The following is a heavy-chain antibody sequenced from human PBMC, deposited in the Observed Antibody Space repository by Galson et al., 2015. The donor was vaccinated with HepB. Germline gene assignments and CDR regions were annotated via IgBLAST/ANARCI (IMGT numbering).Heavy chain of an antibody. D-gene: IGHD3-10*01. Sequence: SVKVSCKASGYTFTSYYMHWVRQAPGQGLEWMGIINPSGGSTSYAQKFQGRVTMTRDTSTSTDYMELSSLRSEDTAVYYCAREHGSGSYYRGAAGDYYMGVWGKGTTVTVSS. CDR1: GYTFTSYY. J-gene: IGHJ6*03. CDR2: INPSGGST. V-gene: IGHV1-46*03. CDR3: AREHGSGSYYRGAAGDYYMGV.